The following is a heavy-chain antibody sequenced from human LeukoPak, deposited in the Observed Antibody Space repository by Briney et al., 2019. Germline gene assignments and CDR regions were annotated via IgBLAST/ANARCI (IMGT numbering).Heavy chain of an antibody. J-gene: IGHJ4*02. D-gene: IGHD3-10*01. V-gene: IGHV3-30*18. CDR3: AKDFRGAHDY. CDR2: ISYDGSNK. Sequence: PGGSLRLSCAVSGFTFSSYGMHWVRQAPGKGLEWVAVISYDGSNKYYADSVKGRFTISRDNSKNTLYLQMNSLRAEDTAVYYCAKDFRGAHDYWGQGTLVTVSS. CDR1: GFTFSSYG.